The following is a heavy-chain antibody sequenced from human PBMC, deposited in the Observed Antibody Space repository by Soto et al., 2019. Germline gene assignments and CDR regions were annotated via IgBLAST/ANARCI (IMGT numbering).Heavy chain of an antibody. CDR3: ARSIRGPRKFNGMDV. D-gene: IGHD1-20*01. CDR2: IERDDDDK. J-gene: IGHJ6*02. Sequence: SGPTLVNPTETLTLTCTFSGFSITIPGMSVSCIRQPPGRALEWLALIERDDDDKYYSTSLKTRLTISKDTRKNQVILTMANMDPADTATYYCARSIRGPRKFNGMDVWGQGTTVTVSS. CDR1: GFSITIPGMS. V-gene: IGHV2-70*13.